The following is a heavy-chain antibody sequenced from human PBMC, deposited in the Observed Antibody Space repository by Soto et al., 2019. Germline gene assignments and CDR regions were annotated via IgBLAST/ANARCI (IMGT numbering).Heavy chain of an antibody. Sequence: NPSETLSLTCTVSGGSISSSSYYWGWIRQPPGKGLEWIGSIYYSGSTYYNPSLKSRVTISVDTSKNQFSLKLSSVTAADTAVYYCARHGGYCSSTSCYVGNNWFDPWGQGTLVTVSS. CDR3: ARHGGYCSSTSCYVGNNWFDP. CDR1: GGSISSSSYY. D-gene: IGHD2-2*01. CDR2: IYYSGST. V-gene: IGHV4-39*01. J-gene: IGHJ5*02.